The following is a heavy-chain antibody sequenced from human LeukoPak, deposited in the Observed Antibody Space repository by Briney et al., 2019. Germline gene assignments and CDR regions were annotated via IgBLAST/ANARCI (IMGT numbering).Heavy chain of an antibody. V-gene: IGHV7-4-1*02. D-gene: IGHD3-10*01. CDR3: ARDATTLLLWFGELLLPYWFEP. CDR2: INTNTGNP. J-gene: IGHJ5*02. CDR1: GYTFTSYA. Sequence: ASVKVSCKASGYTFTSYAMNWVRQAPGQGLEWMGWINTNTGNPTYAQGFTGRFVFSLDTSVSTAYLQISSLKAEDTAVYYCARDATTLLLWFGELLLPYWFEPWGQGTLVTVSS.